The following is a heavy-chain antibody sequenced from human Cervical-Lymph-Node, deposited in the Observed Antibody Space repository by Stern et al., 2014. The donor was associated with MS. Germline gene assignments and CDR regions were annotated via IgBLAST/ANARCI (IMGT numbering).Heavy chain of an antibody. CDR3: AKEGRLGYCSGGSCYPIY. Sequence: EVQLLESGGGLVQPGGSLRLSCAASGFTFSSYAMSWVRQAPGKGLEWISGISGSGGNTYYANSVKGRFTISRDNSKNTLYLQMSSLRAEDTAEYYCAKEGRLGYCSGGSCYPIYWGQGTLVTVSS. V-gene: IGHV3-23*01. J-gene: IGHJ4*02. D-gene: IGHD2-15*01. CDR1: GFTFSSYA. CDR2: ISGSGGNT.